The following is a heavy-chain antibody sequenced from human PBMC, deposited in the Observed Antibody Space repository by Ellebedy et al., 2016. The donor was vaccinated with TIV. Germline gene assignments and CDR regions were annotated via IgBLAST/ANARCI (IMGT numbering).Heavy chain of an antibody. CDR1: GGSFSGYY. D-gene: IGHD4-17*01. CDR2: INHSGST. CDR3: AINLRGYGDYVGWYFDL. V-gene: IGHV4-34*01. J-gene: IGHJ2*01. Sequence: SQTLSLTCAVYGGSFSGYYWSWIRQPPGKGLEWIGEINHSGSTNYNPSLKSRVTVSVDTSKNQFSLKLSSVTAADTAVYYCAINLRGYGDYVGWYFDLWGRGTLVTVSS.